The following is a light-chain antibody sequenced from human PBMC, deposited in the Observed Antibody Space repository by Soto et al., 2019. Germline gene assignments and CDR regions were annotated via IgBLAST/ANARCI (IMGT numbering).Light chain of an antibody. CDR3: QQHNGWPLT. Sequence: EIVMTQSPATLSVAPGERATLSCRASQSISNNLARYQQKPGQAPRLLIFGASTRATGIPARFSGSGSGTEFTLTISSLQSEDSAVYYCQQHNGWPLTFGGGTKVEIK. V-gene: IGKV3-15*01. CDR1: QSISNN. CDR2: GAS. J-gene: IGKJ4*01.